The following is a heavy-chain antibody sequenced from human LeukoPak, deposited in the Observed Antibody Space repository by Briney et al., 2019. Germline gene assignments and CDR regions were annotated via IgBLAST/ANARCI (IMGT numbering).Heavy chain of an antibody. CDR3: ATTMYSSGWYGRDWFDP. CDR1: GFTFSRYA. J-gene: IGHJ5*02. Sequence: PGGSLRLSCAASGFTFSRYAMSWVRQAPGKGLEWVSAISGSGGSTYYADSVKGRFTISRDNSKNTLYLQMNSLRAEDTAVYYCATTMYSSGWYGRDWFDPWGQGTLVTVSS. CDR2: ISGSGGST. D-gene: IGHD6-19*01. V-gene: IGHV3-23*01.